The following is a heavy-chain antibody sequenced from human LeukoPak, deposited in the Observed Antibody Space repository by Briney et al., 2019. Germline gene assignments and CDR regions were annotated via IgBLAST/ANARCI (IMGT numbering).Heavy chain of an antibody. CDR2: INPNSGGT. V-gene: IGHV1-2*02. D-gene: IGHD6-19*01. CDR1: GYTFTGYY. Sequence: ASVKVSCKASGYTFTGYYMYWVRQAPGQGLEWMGWINPNSGGTNYAQKLQGRVTMTTDTSTSTAYMELRSLRSDDTAVYYCARISVAGTGDAFDIWGQGTMVTVSS. J-gene: IGHJ3*02. CDR3: ARISVAGTGDAFDI.